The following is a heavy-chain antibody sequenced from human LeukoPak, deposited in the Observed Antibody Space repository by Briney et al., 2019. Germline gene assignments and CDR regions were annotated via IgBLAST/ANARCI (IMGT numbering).Heavy chain of an antibody. Sequence: GGSLRLSCASSGFTFSIYSMNWVRQAPGKGLDWVSSISSSSSYIYYADSVKGRFTISRVNAKHSLYLQMNSLRAEDTAVYYCAREEYSGSYYFDYWGQGTLVTVSS. CDR2: ISSSSSYI. D-gene: IGHD1-26*01. CDR3: AREEYSGSYYFDY. CDR1: GFTFSIYS. V-gene: IGHV3-21*01. J-gene: IGHJ4*02.